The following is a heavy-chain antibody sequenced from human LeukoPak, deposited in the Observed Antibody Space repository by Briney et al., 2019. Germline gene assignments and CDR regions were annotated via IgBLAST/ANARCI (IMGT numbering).Heavy chain of an antibody. CDR1: GGSISSYY. D-gene: IGHD3-9*01. J-gene: IGHJ5*02. Sequence: SETLSLTCTVSGGSISSYYWSWIRQPAGKGLEWIGRIYTSGSTNYNPSLKSRVTMSVDTSKNQFSLKLSPVTAADTAVYYCARKGGIRYFDWLDKYNWFDPWGQGTLVTVSS. CDR3: ARKGGIRYFDWLDKYNWFDP. CDR2: IYTSGST. V-gene: IGHV4-4*07.